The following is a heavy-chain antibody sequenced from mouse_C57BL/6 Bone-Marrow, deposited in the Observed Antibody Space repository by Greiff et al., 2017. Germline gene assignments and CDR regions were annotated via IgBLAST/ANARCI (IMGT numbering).Heavy chain of an antibody. D-gene: IGHD2-9*01. V-gene: IGHV1-15*01. CDR2: LDPETGGT. J-gene: IGHJ2*01. CDR3: TRRRCLLWLYGYYFDY. Sequence: QVQLQQSGAELVRPGASVTLSCKASGYTFTDYEMHWVKQTPVHGLEWIGALDPETGGTAYNQKFKGKAILTADKSSSTAYMELRSLTSGDSAVYYCTRRRCLLWLYGYYFDYWGQGTTLTVSS. CDR1: GYTFTDYE.